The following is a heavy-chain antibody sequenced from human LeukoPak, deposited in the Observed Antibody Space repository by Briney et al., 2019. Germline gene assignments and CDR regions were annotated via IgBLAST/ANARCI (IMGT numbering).Heavy chain of an antibody. CDR1: GFTFSDYY. CDR2: ISSSGSTI. V-gene: IGHV3-11*01. Sequence: GGSLRLSCAASGFTFSDYYMSWIRQAPGKGLEWVSYISSSGSTIYYADSVKGRFTISRDNAKNSLYPQMNSLRAEDTAVYYCAREFRDYYDSSGYYTPWAFDIWGQGTMVTVSS. D-gene: IGHD3-22*01. J-gene: IGHJ3*02. CDR3: AREFRDYYDSSGYYTPWAFDI.